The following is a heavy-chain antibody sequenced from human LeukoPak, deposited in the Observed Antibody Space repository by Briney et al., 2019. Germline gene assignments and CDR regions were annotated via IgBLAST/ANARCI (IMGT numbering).Heavy chain of an antibody. CDR3: AGDFELGCSSTSCFPDY. V-gene: IGHV1-18*01. CDR1: GYTFTSYG. CDR2: ISAYNGNT. Sequence: ASVKVSCKASGYTFTSYGISWVRQAPGQGLEWMGWISAYNGNTNYAQKLQGRVTMTTDTSTSTAYMELRSLGSDDTAVYYCAGDFELGCSSTSCFPDYWGQGTLVTVSS. D-gene: IGHD2-2*01. J-gene: IGHJ4*02.